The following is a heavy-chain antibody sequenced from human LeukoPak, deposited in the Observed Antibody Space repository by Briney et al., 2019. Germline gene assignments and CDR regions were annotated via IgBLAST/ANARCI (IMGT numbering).Heavy chain of an antibody. CDR2: IKQDGSEK. CDR1: GFTFSSYW. D-gene: IGHD4-11*01. Sequence: AGGSLRLSCAASGFTFSSYWMSWVRQAPGKGLESVAKIKQDGSEKYYVDSVKGRFTISRVNAKNSLYLQMNSLRAEDTAVYYCARVCRDYSNYVPAFDYWGQGTLVTVSS. J-gene: IGHJ4*02. V-gene: IGHV3-7*01. CDR3: ARVCRDYSNYVPAFDY.